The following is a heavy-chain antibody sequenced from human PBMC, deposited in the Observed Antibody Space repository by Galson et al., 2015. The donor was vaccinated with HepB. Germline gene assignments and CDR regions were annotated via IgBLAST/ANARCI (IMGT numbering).Heavy chain of an antibody. J-gene: IGHJ5*02. V-gene: IGHV1-69*04. Sequence: SVKVSCKASGGTFSSYGISWVRQAPGQGLEWMGRIIPLLGIANYAQNFQGRVTITADRSTSTAFMELRSLKPEDTAIYYCARGGPDTIFGGSWFDPWGQGTLVTVSS. CDR1: GGTFSSYG. D-gene: IGHD3-3*01. CDR3: ARGGPDTIFGGSWFDP. CDR2: IIPLLGIA.